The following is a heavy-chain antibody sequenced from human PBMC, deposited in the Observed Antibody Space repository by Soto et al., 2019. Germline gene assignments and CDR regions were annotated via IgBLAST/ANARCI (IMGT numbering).Heavy chain of an antibody. CDR2: IIPIFGTA. D-gene: IGHD3-22*01. J-gene: IGHJ5*02. V-gene: IGHV1-69*13. Sequence: SVKVSCKASGGTFSSYAISWVRQAPGQGFEWMGEIIPIFGTANYAQKFQGRVTITADESTSTAYIELSSLRSEDTAVYYCATDRGPSSGYYPNWFDPWGQGTLVTVSS. CDR1: GGTFSSYA. CDR3: ATDRGPSSGYYPNWFDP.